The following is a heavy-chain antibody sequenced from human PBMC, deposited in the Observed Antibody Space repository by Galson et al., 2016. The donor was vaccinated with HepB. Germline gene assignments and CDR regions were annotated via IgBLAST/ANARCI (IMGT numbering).Heavy chain of an antibody. CDR2: ISYDGRDK. V-gene: IGHV3-30*18. Sequence: SLRLSCAVSGFKFSDYAMHWVRQAAGKRLECVAVISYDGRDKYYADSVKGRFTISRDNSKNTLDLQMNSLRTEDTALYYCAKDREWLRYTSDGIDVWGQGTTVTVSS. J-gene: IGHJ3*01. CDR1: GFKFSDYA. CDR3: AKDREWLRYTSDGIDV. D-gene: IGHD5-12*01.